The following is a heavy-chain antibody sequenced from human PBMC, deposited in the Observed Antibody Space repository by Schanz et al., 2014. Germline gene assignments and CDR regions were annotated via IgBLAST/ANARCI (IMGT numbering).Heavy chain of an antibody. J-gene: IGHJ6*02. Sequence: EVQLVESGGGLVKPGESLRLSCAASGFTFNDYWMHWVRQAPGKGLVWVSRINSDGRSTNYADSVKGRFTTSRDNSKNTMYLQMNSLRAEDTAVYYCVKDLQRELLRDDHYYGMDVWGQGTTVTVSS. V-gene: IGHV3-74*02. CDR3: VKDLQRELLRDDHYYGMDV. D-gene: IGHD1-26*01. CDR1: GFTFNDYW. CDR2: INSDGRST.